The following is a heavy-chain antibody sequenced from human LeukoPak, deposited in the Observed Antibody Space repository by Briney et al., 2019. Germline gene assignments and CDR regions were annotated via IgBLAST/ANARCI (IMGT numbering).Heavy chain of an antibody. CDR2: IYTSGST. V-gene: IGHV4-4*07. Sequence: NPSETLSLTCTVSGGSISSYYWSWIRQPAGKGLEWIGRIYTSGSTNYNPSLKSRVTMSVDTSKNQFSLKLSSVTAADTAVYYCARVAPGYCSGGSCYPYYYYYYMDVWGKGTTVTVSS. J-gene: IGHJ6*03. CDR3: ARVAPGYCSGGSCYPYYYYYYMDV. D-gene: IGHD2-15*01. CDR1: GGSISSYY.